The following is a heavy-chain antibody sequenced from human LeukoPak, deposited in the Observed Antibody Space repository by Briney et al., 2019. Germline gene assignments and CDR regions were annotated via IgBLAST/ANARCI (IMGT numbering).Heavy chain of an antibody. J-gene: IGHJ4*02. Sequence: GGSLRLSCAASGFTFSDHYMSWIRQAPGKGLEWVSYISGSSHYTNTADSVKGRFTISRDNAKNSLYLQMNSLRTEDTAVYYCARVTLYGESALDYWGQGTLVTVPS. CDR2: ISGSSHYT. V-gene: IGHV3-11*06. CDR1: GFTFSDHY. D-gene: IGHD4-17*01. CDR3: ARVTLYGESALDY.